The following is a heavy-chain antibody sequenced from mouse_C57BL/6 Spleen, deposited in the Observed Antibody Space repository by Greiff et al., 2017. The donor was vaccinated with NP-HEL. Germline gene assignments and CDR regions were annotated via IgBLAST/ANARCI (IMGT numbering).Heavy chain of an antibody. CDR3: ARERDYGSSRVYFDY. D-gene: IGHD1-1*01. CDR2: IYPGSGST. Sequence: QVQLQQPGAELVKPGASVKMSCKASGYTFTSYWITWVKQRPGQGLEWIGDIYPGSGSTNYNEKFKSKATLTVDTSSSTAYMQLSSLTSEDSAVYYCARERDYGSSRVYFDYWGQGTTLTVSS. V-gene: IGHV1-55*01. CDR1: GYTFTSYW. J-gene: IGHJ2*01.